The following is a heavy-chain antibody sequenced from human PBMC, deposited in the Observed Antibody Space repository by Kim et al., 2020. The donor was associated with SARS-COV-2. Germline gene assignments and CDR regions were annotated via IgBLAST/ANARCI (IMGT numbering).Heavy chain of an antibody. Sequence: QGRVTITRDTSTSTVYMELSSLRSEDTAVYYCAGVGSDDILTGYYNSFDYWGQGTLVTVSS. CDR3: AGVGSDDILTGYYNSFDY. V-gene: IGHV1-46*01. D-gene: IGHD3-9*01. J-gene: IGHJ4*02.